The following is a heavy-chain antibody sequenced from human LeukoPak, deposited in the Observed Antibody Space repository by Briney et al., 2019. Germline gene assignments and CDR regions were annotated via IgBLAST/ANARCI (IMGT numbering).Heavy chain of an antibody. CDR3: ARLSAYYYGSYFYYYMDV. CDR2: IRQDESER. J-gene: IGHJ6*03. CDR1: GFSFSSYW. V-gene: IGHV3-7*01. Sequence: GGSLRLSCEGSGFSFSSYWMTWVRQLPGKGPEWVANIRQDESERYFADSVKGRFTISGDNAKKSVYLHMSSLRAEDTALYYCARLSAYYYGSYFYYYMDVWGKGTTVTVSS. D-gene: IGHD3-10*01.